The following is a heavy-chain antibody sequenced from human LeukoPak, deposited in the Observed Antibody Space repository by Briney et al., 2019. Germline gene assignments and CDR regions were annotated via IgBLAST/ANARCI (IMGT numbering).Heavy chain of an antibody. V-gene: IGHV3-15*01. CDR2: IKRKTDGGTT. CDR3: TTLPYYDTLSGYYVDY. Sequence: KAGGSLRLSCAASGITFSDAWMSRVRQAPGKGLEWVGRIKRKTDGGTTDYAAPVKGRFTISRDDSRNTLYLQMNSLKTEDTAVYYCTTLPYYDTLSGYYVDYWGQGTLVTVSS. D-gene: IGHD3-9*01. CDR1: GITFSDAW. J-gene: IGHJ4*02.